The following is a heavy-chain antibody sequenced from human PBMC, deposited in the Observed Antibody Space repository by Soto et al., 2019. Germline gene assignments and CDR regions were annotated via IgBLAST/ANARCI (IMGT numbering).Heavy chain of an antibody. J-gene: IGHJ5*02. CDR2: IYPGDSDT. V-gene: IGHV5-51*01. Sequence: GESLNISCKGSVYSFSTYWIAWVRQMPGKGLELMGIIYPGDSDTRYSPSFQGQVTISADKSISTAYLQWSSLKASDTAMYYCARRGYCSGTTCYKWFDPWGQGTLVTVSS. CDR1: VYSFSTYW. D-gene: IGHD2-2*02. CDR3: ARRGYCSGTTCYKWFDP.